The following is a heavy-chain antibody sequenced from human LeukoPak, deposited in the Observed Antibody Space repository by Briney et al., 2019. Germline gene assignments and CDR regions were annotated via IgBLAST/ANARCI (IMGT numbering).Heavy chain of an antibody. Sequence: GGSLRLSCAASGFTFSSYVMHWVRQAPGKGLEWVAFIRYDGSNKYYADSVKGRFTISRDNSKNTLYLQMNSLRAEDTAVYYCASWRDIVVVDAFDIWGQGTMVTVSS. CDR2: IRYDGSNK. CDR1: GFTFSSYV. CDR3: ASWRDIVVVDAFDI. J-gene: IGHJ3*02. V-gene: IGHV3-30*02. D-gene: IGHD2-2*01.